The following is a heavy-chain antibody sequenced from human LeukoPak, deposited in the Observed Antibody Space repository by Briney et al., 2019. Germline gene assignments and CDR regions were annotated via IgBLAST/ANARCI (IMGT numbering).Heavy chain of an antibody. J-gene: IGHJ4*02. CDR3: ARAFYSSADY. D-gene: IGHD6-25*01. CDR1: GFTFNSNW. CDR2: INQDGSEK. V-gene: IGHV3-7*01. Sequence: GSLRLSCAASGFTFNSNWMTWVRQAPGKGLEWVANINQDGSEKYYVDSVKGRFTVSRDNAKISLYLQMNSLRAEDTAIYYCARAFYSSADYWGQGTLVAVSS.